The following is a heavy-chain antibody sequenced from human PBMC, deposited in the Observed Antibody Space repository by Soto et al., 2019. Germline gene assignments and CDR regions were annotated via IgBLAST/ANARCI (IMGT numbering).Heavy chain of an antibody. D-gene: IGHD3-10*01. CDR1: GYSFSSYA. J-gene: IGHJ4*02. CDR2: ISGNNENT. V-gene: IGHV1-18*01. Sequence: QVQLVQSAADVKKPGASVKVSCKASGYSFSSYAINWVRQAPGRGLEWLGWISGNNENTKYAQKFEGRVSMTTDTATTTAYMELRSLKTDDTAVYYCARDLFRWFGDSRMDYWGQGTLVTVFS. CDR3: ARDLFRWFGDSRMDY.